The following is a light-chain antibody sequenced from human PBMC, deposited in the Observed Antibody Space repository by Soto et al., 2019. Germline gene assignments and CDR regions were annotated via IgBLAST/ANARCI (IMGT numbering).Light chain of an antibody. CDR3: CSYAGSSIHVV. CDR1: SSDVGSYNL. V-gene: IGLV2-23*01. Sequence: QSALTQPASVSGSPGQSITISCTGTSSDVGSYNLVSWHQQHPGKAPKLMIYEGSKRPSGVSNRFSGSKSGNTAPLTISGLQAEDEADYYCCSYAGSSIHVVFGGGTKLTVL. J-gene: IGLJ2*01. CDR2: EGS.